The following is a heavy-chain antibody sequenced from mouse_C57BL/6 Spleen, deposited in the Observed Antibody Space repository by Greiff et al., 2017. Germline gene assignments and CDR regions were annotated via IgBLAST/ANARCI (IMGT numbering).Heavy chain of an antibody. Sequence: VQVVESGPGLVAPSQSLSITCTVSGFSFTSYGVSWVRQPPGTGLEWLGVIWGDGSTNYHSALISRLSISKDNSKSQVFLKLNSLRTDDTATYYCAKRGLAMDYWGQGTSVTVSS. CDR1: GFSFTSYG. CDR2: IWGDGST. J-gene: IGHJ4*01. CDR3: AKRGLAMDY. D-gene: IGHD3-3*01. V-gene: IGHV2-3*01.